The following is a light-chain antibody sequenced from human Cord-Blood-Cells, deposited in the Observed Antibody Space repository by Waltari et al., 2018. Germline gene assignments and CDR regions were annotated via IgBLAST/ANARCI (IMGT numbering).Light chain of an antibody. V-gene: IGLV1-40*01. Sequence: QSVLTQPPSVSGAPGQRVTISCTGSSSNIGAGYDVHWYQQLPGTAPKLLIYGNSKRPSGVPYRFSGSKSGTSASLAITGLQAEDEADYYCQSYDSSLSGWVFGGGTKLTVL. CDR3: QSYDSSLSGWV. J-gene: IGLJ3*02. CDR1: SSNIGAGYD. CDR2: GNS.